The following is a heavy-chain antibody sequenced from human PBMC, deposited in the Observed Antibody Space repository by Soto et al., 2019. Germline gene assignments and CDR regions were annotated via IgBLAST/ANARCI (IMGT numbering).Heavy chain of an antibody. CDR2: ISGSGGST. V-gene: IGHV3-23*01. CDR3: AKDSYDSSGYSVNY. J-gene: IGHJ4*02. Sequence: GGSLRLSCAASGFTFSSYAMSWVRQAPGKGLEWVSAISGSGGSTYYADSVKGRFTISRDNSKNTLYLQMNSLRAEDTAVYCCAKDSYDSSGYSVNYWGQGTLVTVSS. D-gene: IGHD3-22*01. CDR1: GFTFSSYA.